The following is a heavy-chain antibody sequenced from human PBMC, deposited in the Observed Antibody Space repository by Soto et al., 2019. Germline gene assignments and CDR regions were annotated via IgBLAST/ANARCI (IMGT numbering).Heavy chain of an antibody. D-gene: IGHD1-26*01. Sequence: ASVTVSCKTSGYAFPHYVINWVRQAPGHGLEWMGFSTHTGNTNYAQNFQGRVVLTTDTSTSTAYMEVTSLRSDDTAVYYCARSGEHPLAYWGQGTPVTFS. J-gene: IGHJ4*02. CDR2: STHTGNT. V-gene: IGHV1-18*01. CDR1: GYAFPHYV. CDR3: ARSGEHPLAY.